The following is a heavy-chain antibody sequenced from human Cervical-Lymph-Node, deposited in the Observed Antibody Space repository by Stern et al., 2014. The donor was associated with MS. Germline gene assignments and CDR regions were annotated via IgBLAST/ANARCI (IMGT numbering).Heavy chain of an antibody. CDR2: TRNKANSYTT. D-gene: IGHD3-3*01. V-gene: IGHV3-72*01. CDR3: AVWSGYYSDAFDI. Sequence: EDQLVESGGGLVQPGGSLRLSCTASGFTFSDHYMDWVRQAPGKGLEWVGRTRNKANSYTTEYAASVKGRFTISRDDSKNSLYLQMNSLKTEDTAVYYCAVWSGYYSDAFDIWGQGTMVTVSS. J-gene: IGHJ3*02. CDR1: GFTFSDHY.